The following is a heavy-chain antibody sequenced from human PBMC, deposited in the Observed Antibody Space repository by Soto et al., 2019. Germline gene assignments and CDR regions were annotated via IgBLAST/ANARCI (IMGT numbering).Heavy chain of an antibody. Sequence: VGSLRLSYAAYGFTFSSYAMSWVRQAPGKGLEWVSAISGSGGSTYYADSVKGRFTISRDNSKNTLYLQMNSLRAEDTAVYYCAKTSLVVVNSLYYFDYWGQGTLVTVSS. CDR3: AKTSLVVVNSLYYFDY. V-gene: IGHV3-23*01. D-gene: IGHD2-15*01. CDR2: ISGSGGST. CDR1: GFTFSSYA. J-gene: IGHJ4*02.